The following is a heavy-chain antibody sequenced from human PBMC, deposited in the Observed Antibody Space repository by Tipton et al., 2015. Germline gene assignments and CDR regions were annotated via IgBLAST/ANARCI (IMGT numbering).Heavy chain of an antibody. D-gene: IGHD4-17*01. CDR3: ARSRYTVTPDS. CDR1: GYSISSGYY. V-gene: IGHV4-38-2*01. Sequence: TLSLTCDVSGYSISSGYYWSWIRQPPRKGLEWIGSFFHSGNTFHNPSLRSRVIISVDTSKNQISLTVTSVTAADTAVYYCARSRYTVTPDSWGQGTLVTVSS. J-gene: IGHJ4*02. CDR2: FFHSGNT.